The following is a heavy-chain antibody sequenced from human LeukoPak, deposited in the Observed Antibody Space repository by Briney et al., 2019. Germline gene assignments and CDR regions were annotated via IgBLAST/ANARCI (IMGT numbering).Heavy chain of an antibody. J-gene: IGHJ6*02. V-gene: IGHV3-33*01. D-gene: IGHD3-16*01. Sequence: GGSLRLSCAASGFTFSTHGIHWVRQAPGKGLEWVAAIWYDESNMFYADSVKGRFTISRDNSKNTLYLQLNSLRAEDTAVYYCARGRDYVGMDVWGQGATLVDSS. CDR2: IWYDESNM. CDR3: ARGRDYVGMDV. CDR1: GFTFSTHG.